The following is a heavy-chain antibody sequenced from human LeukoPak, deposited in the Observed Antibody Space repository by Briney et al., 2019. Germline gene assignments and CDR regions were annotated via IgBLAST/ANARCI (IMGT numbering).Heavy chain of an antibody. CDR2: INPNTGIP. D-gene: IGHD5-24*01. J-gene: IGHJ4*02. Sequence: ASVMVSCKASGYTFTPYSINWVRQAPGQGLEWMGWINPNTGIPTYAQGFTGRFVFSLDTSVSTAYLHISSLKTEDTAVYYCARDAATINFDYWGQGTLVTVSS. CDR3: ARDAATINFDY. V-gene: IGHV7-4-1*02. CDR1: GYTFTPYS.